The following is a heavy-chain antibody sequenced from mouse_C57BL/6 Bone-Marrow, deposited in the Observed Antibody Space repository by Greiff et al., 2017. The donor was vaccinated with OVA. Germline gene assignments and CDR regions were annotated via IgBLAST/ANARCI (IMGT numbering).Heavy chain of an antibody. Sequence: QVQLQQPGAELVRPGSSVKLSCKASGYTFTSYWMHWVKQRPIQGLEWIGNIDPSDSETNYNQKFKDKATLTVDKSSSTAYMQLSSLTSEDSAVYYCARVGLGYYGSSRAYWGQGTLVTVSA. V-gene: IGHV1-52*01. CDR2: IDPSDSET. CDR1: GYTFTSYW. CDR3: ARVGLGYYGSSRAY. J-gene: IGHJ3*01. D-gene: IGHD1-1*01.